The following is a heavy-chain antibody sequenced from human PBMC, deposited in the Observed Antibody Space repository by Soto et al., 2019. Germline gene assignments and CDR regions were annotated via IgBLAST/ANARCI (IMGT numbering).Heavy chain of an antibody. CDR2: INPKTGDT. CDR3: ATGTNGTTGWYHP. J-gene: IGHJ5*02. V-gene: IGHV1-2*02. D-gene: IGHD1-1*01. CDR1: GYTFTDFY. Sequence: QEQLVQSGTEVKKPGASVTVSCKSSGYTFTDFYLHWLRQAPGQGLEWVGWINPKTGDTKSSQKFQGRVTMSRDTSVSTDYIDLTSLTSDDPAIYYCATGTNGTTGWYHPWGQGTRVTVSS.